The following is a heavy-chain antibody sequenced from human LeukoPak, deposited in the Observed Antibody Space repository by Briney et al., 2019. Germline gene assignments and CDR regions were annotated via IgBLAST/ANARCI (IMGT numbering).Heavy chain of an antibody. J-gene: IGHJ4*02. Sequence: GGSLRLSCAASRWTVSNNYMSWVRQAPGKGLEWVSVIYSDGSTYYADSVKGRFTISRDNYKNTLYLQMNSLRAEDTAVHYCARAKKDYDIFTGYYPSYIDYWGQGTLVTVSS. CDR2: IYSDGST. CDR1: RWTVSNNY. CDR3: ARAKKDYDIFTGYYPSYIDY. D-gene: IGHD3-9*01. V-gene: IGHV3-66*01.